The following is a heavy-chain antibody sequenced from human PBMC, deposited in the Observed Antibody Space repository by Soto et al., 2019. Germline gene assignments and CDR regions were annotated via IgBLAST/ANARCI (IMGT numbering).Heavy chain of an antibody. CDR2: IYTGGTT. CDR1: GFNVSRNY. D-gene: IGHD2-21*02. V-gene: IGHV3-53*02. CDR3: AREGDTEGFDY. J-gene: IGHJ4*02. Sequence: EVQLVETGGGLKQPGGSLRLSCAASGFNVSRNYMSWVRQAPGKGLEWVSLIYTGGTTYYADSVKGRFTISRDISKNTLYLQMNSLRAEDTAVYYCAREGDTEGFDYWGQGTLVTVSS.